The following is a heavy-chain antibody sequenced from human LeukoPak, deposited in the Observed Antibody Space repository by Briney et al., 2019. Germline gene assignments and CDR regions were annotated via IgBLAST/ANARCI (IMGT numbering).Heavy chain of an antibody. CDR2: IYSNENP. D-gene: IGHD3-10*01. CDR1: GFSVSNNY. V-gene: IGHV3-66*01. CDR3: ARESGFGELFPFSFDY. J-gene: IGHJ4*02. Sequence: GGSLRLSCAASGFSVSNNYMSWVRQAPGKGLEWVSVIYSNENPYYADSVKGRFIISRDNSKNMLCLQINTLRVEDTAVYYCARESGFGELFPFSFDYWGQGTLVTVSS.